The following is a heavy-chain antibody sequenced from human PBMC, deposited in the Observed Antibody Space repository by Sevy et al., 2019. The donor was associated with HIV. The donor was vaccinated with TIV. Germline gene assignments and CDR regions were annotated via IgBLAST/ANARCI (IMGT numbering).Heavy chain of an antibody. CDR2: IGSGGDA. J-gene: IGHJ6*02. CDR3: ARSGGHRDYGMDV. D-gene: IGHD3-16*01. CDR1: GFTFSSYN. V-gene: IGHV3-13*01. Sequence: GGCLRLSCGASGFTFSSYNMHWVRQAAGKGLEWVSGIGSGGDAYYPGSVKGRFTISRENAKNSLYLQMNSLRAGDTAVYYCARSGGHRDYGMDVWGQGTTVTVSS.